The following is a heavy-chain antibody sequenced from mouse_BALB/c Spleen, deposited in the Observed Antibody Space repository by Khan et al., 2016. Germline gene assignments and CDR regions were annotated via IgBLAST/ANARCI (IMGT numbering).Heavy chain of an antibody. CDR3: ARGYDRVFAY. J-gene: IGHJ3*01. D-gene: IGHD2-14*01. CDR1: GFTFSSYA. Sequence: EVELVESGGGLVKPGGSLKLSCAASGFTFSSYAMSWVRQTPEKRLEWVATISSGGSYTYYPDSVKGRFTISRDNAKNTLYLQMSSLRSEDTAMYYGARGYDRVFAYWGQRTLVTVSA. CDR2: ISSGGSYT. V-gene: IGHV5-9-3*01.